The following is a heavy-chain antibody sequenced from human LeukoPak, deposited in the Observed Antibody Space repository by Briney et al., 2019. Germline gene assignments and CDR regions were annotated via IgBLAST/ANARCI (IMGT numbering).Heavy chain of an antibody. D-gene: IGHD6-19*01. V-gene: IGHV4-59*01. CDR2: IYYSGNT. Sequence: SETLSLTCTVSDGSISNYYWSWIRQPPGKGLERIGYIYYSGNTNYNPSLKSRVTISVDTSKNQFSLKLSSVTAADTAVYYCARASYSSGWLPFDYWGQGTLVTVSS. CDR3: ARASYSSGWLPFDY. CDR1: DGSISNYY. J-gene: IGHJ4*02.